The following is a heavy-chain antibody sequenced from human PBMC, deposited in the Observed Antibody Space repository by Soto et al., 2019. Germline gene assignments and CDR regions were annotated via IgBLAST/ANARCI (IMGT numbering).Heavy chain of an antibody. CDR3: AKDXLFGMVRGNYYYYGMDV. Sequence: GGSLRLSCSASGFTFSSYAMSWVRQAPGKGLEWVSAISGSGGSTYYADSVKGRFTISRDNSKNTLYLQMNSLRAEDTAVYYCAKDXLFGMVRGNYYYYGMDVWGQGTTVTVSS. J-gene: IGHJ6*02. CDR1: GFTFSSYA. V-gene: IGHV3-23*01. D-gene: IGHD3-10*01. CDR2: ISGSGGST.